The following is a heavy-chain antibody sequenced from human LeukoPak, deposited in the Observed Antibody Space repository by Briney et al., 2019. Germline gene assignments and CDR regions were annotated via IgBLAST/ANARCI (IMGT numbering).Heavy chain of an antibody. D-gene: IGHD3-16*01. J-gene: IGHJ4*02. V-gene: IGHV4-4*09. CDR2: IYTSGST. CDR1: GGSFSGYY. Sequence: PSETLSLTCAVYGGSFSGYYWSWIRQPPGKGLEWIGYIYTSGSTNYNPSLKSRVTISVDTSKSQFSLKLSSVTAADTAVYYCARRRTYGSGGSFDYWGQGTLVTVSS. CDR3: ARRRTYGSGGSFDY.